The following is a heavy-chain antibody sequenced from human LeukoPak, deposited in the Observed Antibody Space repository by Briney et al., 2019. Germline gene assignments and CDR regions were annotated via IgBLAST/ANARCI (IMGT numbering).Heavy chain of an antibody. Sequence: GGSLRLSCAASGFIVTSNYMSWVRQAPGKGLEWVSVIYSGGSTYYADSVKGRFTISRDNSKNTLYLQMNSLRAEDTAVYYCAGHSSSPTGFDPWGQGTLVTVSS. D-gene: IGHD6-13*01. CDR3: AGHSSSPTGFDP. CDR2: IYSGGST. CDR1: GFIVTSNY. V-gene: IGHV3-53*01. J-gene: IGHJ5*02.